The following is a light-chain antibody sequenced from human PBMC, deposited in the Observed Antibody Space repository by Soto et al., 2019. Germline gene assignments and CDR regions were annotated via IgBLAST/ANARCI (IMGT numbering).Light chain of an antibody. CDR1: QTVGRY. CDR2: DAS. Sequence: EIVLTQSPATLSLSPGDRVTLSCRASQTVGRYLSWYQHSPGQGPRLLVYDASNRATGIPARFSGSGSETDFTLTISSLEPEDFAVYCCQQRLHWVITFGQGTRLEI. CDR3: QQRLHWVIT. V-gene: IGKV3-11*01. J-gene: IGKJ5*01.